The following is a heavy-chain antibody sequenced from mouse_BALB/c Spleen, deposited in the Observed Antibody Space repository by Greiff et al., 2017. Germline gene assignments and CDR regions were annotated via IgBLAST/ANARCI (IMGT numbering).Heavy chain of an antibody. J-gene: IGHJ4*01. CDR2: ISSGGSYT. CDR1: GFTFSSYA. V-gene: IGHV5-9-4*01. CDR3: ARDGTGAMDY. Sequence: EVQLVESGGGLVKPGGSLKLSCAASGFTFSSYAMSWVRQSPEKRLEWVAEISSGGSYTYYPDTVTGRFTISRDNAKNTLYLEMSSLRSEDTAMYYCARDGTGAMDYWGQGTSVTVSS. D-gene: IGHD4-1*01.